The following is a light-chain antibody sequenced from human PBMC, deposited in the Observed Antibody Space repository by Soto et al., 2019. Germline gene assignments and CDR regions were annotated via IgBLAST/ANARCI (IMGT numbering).Light chain of an antibody. CDR3: SSYTNINTRACV. CDR1: STDIGAYNY. CDR2: EVT. Sequence: QSALTQPASVSGSPGQSITISCTGTSTDIGAYNYVSWYQQHPGKAPKLLIYEVTNRPSGVSNRFSGSKSGNTASLTISGLQAEDEAEYYCSSYTNINTRACVFGTGTKVTV. J-gene: IGLJ1*01. V-gene: IGLV2-14*01.